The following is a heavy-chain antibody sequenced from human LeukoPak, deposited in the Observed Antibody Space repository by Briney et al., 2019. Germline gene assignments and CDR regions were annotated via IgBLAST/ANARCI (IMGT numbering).Heavy chain of an antibody. Sequence: PSETLSLTCSVSGAIIKREGFNWDWIRQPPGKGLEYIGSIFYNGNTYYNPSLESRVTISVDTSKNQSSLNMFYVTAADTAVYYCTRRPKEPGFWSGYVDSWGQGTLVTVSS. CDR2: IFYNGNT. D-gene: IGHD3-3*01. CDR1: GAIIKREGFN. V-gene: IGHV4-39*01. J-gene: IGHJ4*02. CDR3: TRRPKEPGFWSGYVDS.